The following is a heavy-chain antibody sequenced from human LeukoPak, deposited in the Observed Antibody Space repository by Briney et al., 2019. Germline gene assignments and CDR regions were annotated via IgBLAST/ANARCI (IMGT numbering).Heavy chain of an antibody. D-gene: IGHD3-22*01. Sequence: SQTLSLTCAISGDSVSSNSAAWNWIRQSPSRRLEWLGRTYYRSKWYNDYAVSVKSRITINPDTSKNQFSLQLNSVTPEDTAVYYCATTYYYDSSGYYPLYYWGQGTLVTVSS. J-gene: IGHJ4*02. V-gene: IGHV6-1*01. CDR1: GDSVSSNSAA. CDR3: ATTYYYDSSGYYPLYY. CDR2: TYYRSKWYN.